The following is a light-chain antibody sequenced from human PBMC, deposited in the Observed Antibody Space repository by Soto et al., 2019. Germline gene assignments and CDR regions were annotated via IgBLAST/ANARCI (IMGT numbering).Light chain of an antibody. V-gene: IGKV1-5*01. J-gene: IGKJ1*01. CDR3: QQYNSYWT. Sequence: DSQMTHSPSTLSASVGDRVTITCRASQSISSWLAWYQQKPGKAPKLLIYDASSLESGVPSRFSGSGSGTEFTLTISSLQPDDFATYYCQQYNSYWTFGQGTKVDXK. CDR2: DAS. CDR1: QSISSW.